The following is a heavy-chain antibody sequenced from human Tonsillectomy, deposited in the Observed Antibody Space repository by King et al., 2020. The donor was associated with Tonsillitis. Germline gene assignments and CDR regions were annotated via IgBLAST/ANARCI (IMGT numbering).Heavy chain of an antibody. CDR2: ITPIFGAT. J-gene: IGHJ3*01. CDR1: GGTFTTET. V-gene: IGHV1-69*01. Sequence: QLVQSGAEVKKPGSSLRVSCKATGGTFTTETLSWVRQAPGQGLEWMGGITPIFGATKYTQKFQDRLTISADESTSTAYIELSSLRSEDTAIYYCARYAISRSRAVLDVGGQGTRVTVA. D-gene: IGHD2-8*01. CDR3: ARYAISRSRAVLDV.